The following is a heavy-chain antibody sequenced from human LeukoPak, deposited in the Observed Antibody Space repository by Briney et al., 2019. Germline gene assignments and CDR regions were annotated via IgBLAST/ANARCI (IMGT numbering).Heavy chain of an antibody. CDR3: ARRGPSGYRYMDV. Sequence: GGSLRLSCAASGFTFSSYAMSWVRQAPGKGLDWVSSINGGGGSTYYADSVKGRFTISRDNSKNSLYLQMNSLRAEDTAVYYCARRGPSGYRYMDVWGKGTTVTVSS. D-gene: IGHD5-18*01. J-gene: IGHJ6*03. V-gene: IGHV3-23*01. CDR1: GFTFSSYA. CDR2: INGGGGST.